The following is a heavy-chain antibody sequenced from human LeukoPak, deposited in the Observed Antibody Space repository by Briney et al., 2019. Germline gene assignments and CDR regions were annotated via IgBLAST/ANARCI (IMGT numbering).Heavy chain of an antibody. CDR3: AGDPSYYDSSGYYYGGIN. V-gene: IGHV3-48*04. J-gene: IGHJ4*02. Sequence: GGSLRLSCAASGFTFSSYSMNWVRQAPWKGLEWVSYISSSSSTIYYADSVKGRFTISRDNAKNSLYLQMNSLRAEDTAVYYCAGDPSYYDSSGYYYGGINWGQGTLVTVSS. D-gene: IGHD3-22*01. CDR2: ISSSSSTI. CDR1: GFTFSSYS.